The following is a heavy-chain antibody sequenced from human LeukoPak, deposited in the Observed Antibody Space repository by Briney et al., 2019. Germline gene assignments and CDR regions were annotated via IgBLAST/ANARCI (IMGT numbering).Heavy chain of an antibody. CDR3: ARRRLGYYFDY. V-gene: IGHV4-34*01. CDR2: INPRGST. D-gene: IGHD5-24*01. CDR1: GGSFSGYY. J-gene: IGHJ4*02. Sequence: PSETLSLTCGVYGGSFSGYYWSWIRQPPGRGLEWIGEINPRGSTNYNPSLKSRVTLSADTSKNQFSLTLNSVTAADTAVYYCARRRLGYYFDYWGQGTLVTVSS.